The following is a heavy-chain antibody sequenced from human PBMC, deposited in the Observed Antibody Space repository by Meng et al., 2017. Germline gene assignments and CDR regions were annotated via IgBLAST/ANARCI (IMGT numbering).Heavy chain of an antibody. J-gene: IGHJ4*02. D-gene: IGHD3-22*01. CDR2: INHSGST. V-gene: IGHV4-34*02. CDR1: GWSFSGYY. Sequence: PPRRGAGLFKPSGTRSLHCAGYGWSFSGYYWSWIRQPPGKGLEWIGEINHSGSTNYNPSLKSRVTISVDTSKNQFSLKLSSVTAADTAVYYCARVPTYYYDSSGYYLFDYWGQGTLVTVSS. CDR3: ARVPTYYYDSSGYYLFDY.